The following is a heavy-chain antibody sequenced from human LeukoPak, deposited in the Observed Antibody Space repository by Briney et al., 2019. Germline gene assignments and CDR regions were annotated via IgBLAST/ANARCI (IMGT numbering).Heavy chain of an antibody. CDR2: ISAYNGNT. CDR3: ARGVAARDWFDP. CDR1: GYTFTSYD. Sequence: ASVKVSCKASGYTFTSYDINWVRQAPGQGLEWMGWISAYNGNTNYAQNLQGRVTMTTDTSTSTAYMELRSLRSDDTAVYYCARGVAARDWFDPWGQGTLVTVSS. V-gene: IGHV1-18*01. D-gene: IGHD6-6*01. J-gene: IGHJ5*02.